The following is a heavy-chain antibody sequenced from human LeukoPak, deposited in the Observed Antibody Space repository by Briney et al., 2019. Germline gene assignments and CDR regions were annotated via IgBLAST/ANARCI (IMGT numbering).Heavy chain of an antibody. Sequence: SETLSLTCAVYGGSFSGYYWSWIRQPPGKGLEWIGEINHSGSTNYNPSLKSRVTISVDTSKNQFSLKLSSVTAADTAVYYCARRGGYSFFRFDPWGQGTLVTVSS. J-gene: IGHJ5*02. CDR3: ARRGGYSFFRFDP. V-gene: IGHV4-34*01. CDR2: INHSGST. D-gene: IGHD2-15*01. CDR1: GGSFSGYY.